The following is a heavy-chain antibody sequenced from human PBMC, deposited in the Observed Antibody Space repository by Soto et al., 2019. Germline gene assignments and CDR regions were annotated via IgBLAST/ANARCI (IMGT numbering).Heavy chain of an antibody. Sequence: GGSLRLSCAASGFTFSRHWIHWVRQAPGQGLVWVSRTKTDGTTSYADSVRGRFTISRDNAENTLYLQMNSLRAEDTAVYYCVRDMRAVPWYGGISSAFDMWGQGTMVTVSS. CDR1: GFTFSRHW. J-gene: IGHJ3*02. CDR2: TKTDGTT. V-gene: IGHV3-74*01. CDR3: VRDMRAVPWYGGISSAFDM. D-gene: IGHD3-10*01.